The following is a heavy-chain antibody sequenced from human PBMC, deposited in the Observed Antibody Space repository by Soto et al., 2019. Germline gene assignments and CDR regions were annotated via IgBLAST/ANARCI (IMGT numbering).Heavy chain of an antibody. Sequence: QVQLVASGGGLIKPGGSLRLSCAASGFTFSDYYMNWIRQAPGKGLEWVSYISSSGNTIYYADSVKGRFTISRDNAKNSLYVQMNSLRAEDTAVYYCARDGAGTAATGAFDIWGQGSTVTVSS. V-gene: IGHV3-11*01. J-gene: IGHJ3*02. CDR3: ARDGAGTAATGAFDI. D-gene: IGHD6-13*01. CDR1: GFTFSDYY. CDR2: ISSSGNTI.